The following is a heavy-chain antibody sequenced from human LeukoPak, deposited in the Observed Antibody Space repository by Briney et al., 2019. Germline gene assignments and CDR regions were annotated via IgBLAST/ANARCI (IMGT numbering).Heavy chain of an antibody. Sequence: QPGGSLRLSCAASGFTFSTYWMGWVRQSPGKGLEWVANIKQDGSEKHYVDSVKGRFTISRDNTKNSLYLQMNSLRAEDTAVYYCARAYQLPLFWGQGTLVTVSS. V-gene: IGHV3-7*01. CDR1: GFTFSTYW. CDR3: ARAYQLPLF. CDR2: IKQDGSEK. J-gene: IGHJ4*02. D-gene: IGHD2-2*01.